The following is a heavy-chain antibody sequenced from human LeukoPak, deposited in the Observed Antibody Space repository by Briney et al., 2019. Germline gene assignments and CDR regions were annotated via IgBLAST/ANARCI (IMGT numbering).Heavy chain of an antibody. CDR1: GYTLTELS. Sequence: ASVKVSCKVSGYTLTELSMHWVRQAPGKGLEWMGGFDPEDGETIYAQKFQGRVTMTEDTSTDTAYMELSSLRSEDTAVYYCATGAVAATEDAFDIWGQGTMATVSS. V-gene: IGHV1-24*01. J-gene: IGHJ3*02. D-gene: IGHD2-15*01. CDR2: FDPEDGET. CDR3: ATGAVAATEDAFDI.